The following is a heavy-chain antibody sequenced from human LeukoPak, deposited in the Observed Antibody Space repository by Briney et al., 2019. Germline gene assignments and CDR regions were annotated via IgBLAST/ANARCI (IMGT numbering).Heavy chain of an antibody. J-gene: IGHJ4*02. Sequence: GESLKISCKGSGYSFTNYWIGWVRQMPGKGLEWMGIIYPGGSDPRYSPSFQGQVTISADRSISTAYLQWSSLKASDTARYYCARHVREDTRFLDYWGLGTLVTVSS. CDR3: ARHVREDTRFLDY. V-gene: IGHV5-51*01. CDR1: GYSFTNYW. CDR2: IYPGGSDP. D-gene: IGHD2-15*01.